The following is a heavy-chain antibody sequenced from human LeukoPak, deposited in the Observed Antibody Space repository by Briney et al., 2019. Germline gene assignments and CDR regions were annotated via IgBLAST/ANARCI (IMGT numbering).Heavy chain of an antibody. J-gene: IGHJ4*02. Sequence: GALRLSCSASGFPFSSYWMDWVRQASGKGLVWVSRINSDGSSTSYADSVKGRFTISRDNAKNTLYLQMNSLRAEDTAVYYCARASSWLLVYWGQGTLVTVSS. CDR1: GFPFSSYW. CDR2: INSDGSST. V-gene: IGHV3-74*01. D-gene: IGHD3-22*01. CDR3: ARASSWLLVY.